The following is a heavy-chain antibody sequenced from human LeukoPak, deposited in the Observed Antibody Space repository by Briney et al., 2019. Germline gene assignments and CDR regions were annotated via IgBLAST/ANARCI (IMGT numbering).Heavy chain of an antibody. V-gene: IGHV4-39*01. Sequence: PSETLSLTCTVSGGSITSSNYYWGWIRQSPGKGLEWIGSFYYSGSTNYNPSLKSRVTISVDTSKNQFSLKLSSVTAADTAVYYCVDYYGSGSVEYWVQGTLVTVSS. CDR3: VDYYGSGSVEY. J-gene: IGHJ4*02. CDR1: GGSITSSNYY. CDR2: FYYSGST. D-gene: IGHD3-10*01.